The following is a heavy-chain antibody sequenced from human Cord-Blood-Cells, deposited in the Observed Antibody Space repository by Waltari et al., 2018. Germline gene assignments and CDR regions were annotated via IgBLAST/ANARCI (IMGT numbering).Heavy chain of an antibody. CDR3: ARDPTGDNAFDI. V-gene: IGHV3-33*01. Sequence: QVQLVESGGGVVQPGRSLRLSCAASGFTFSSYGISRGRQAPGKGLEWVAVIWYDGSNKYYADSVKGRFTISRDNSKNTLYLQMNSLRAEDTAVYYCARDPTGDNAFDIWGQGTMVTVSS. CDR1: GFTFSSYG. D-gene: IGHD7-27*01. J-gene: IGHJ3*02. CDR2: IWYDGSNK.